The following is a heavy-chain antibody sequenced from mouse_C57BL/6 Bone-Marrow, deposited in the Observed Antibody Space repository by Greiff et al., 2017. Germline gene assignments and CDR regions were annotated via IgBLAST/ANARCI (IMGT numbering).Heavy chain of an antibody. CDR1: GYTFTDYY. J-gene: IGHJ3*01. V-gene: IGHV1-19*01. CDR2: INPYNGGT. CDR3: ERNWFAY. Sequence: VQLQQPGPVLVKPGASVKLSCKASGYTFTDYYMNWVKQSPGKSLEWIGVINPYNGGTSYNQKFKGKATLTVDKSSSTAYMELNSLTSEDSAVYYCERNWFAYWGQGTLVTVSA.